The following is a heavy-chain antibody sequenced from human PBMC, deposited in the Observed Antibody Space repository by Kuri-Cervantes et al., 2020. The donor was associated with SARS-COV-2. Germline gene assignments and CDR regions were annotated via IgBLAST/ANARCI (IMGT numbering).Heavy chain of an antibody. CDR1: GFTFSGYA. CDR3: AREGLYSSSSGFGY. J-gene: IGHJ4*02. D-gene: IGHD6-6*01. V-gene: IGHV3-30*04. Sequence: GESLKISCAASGFTFSGYAMHWVRQAPGKGLEWVAVISYDGSNKYYADSVKGRFTISRDNSKNTLYMQMNSLRAEDTAVYYCAREGLYSSSSGFGYWGQGTLVTVSS. CDR2: ISYDGSNK.